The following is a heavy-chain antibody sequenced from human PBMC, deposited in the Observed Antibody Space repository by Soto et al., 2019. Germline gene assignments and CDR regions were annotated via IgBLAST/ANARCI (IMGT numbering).Heavy chain of an antibody. CDR2: IHSGGST. Sequence: EVQLVESGGGLIQPGGSLRLSCAGSGLSVSDNYMIWVRQAPGKGLEWVSVIHSGGSTYYADSVRGRFTISRDSFRNTLHLQMDSLRVEDTAMYYCTRDALKYSENYLGWLDPWGQGTLVTVSS. J-gene: IGHJ5*02. CDR3: TRDALKYSENYLGWLDP. D-gene: IGHD1-7*01. CDR1: GLSVSDNY. V-gene: IGHV3-53*01.